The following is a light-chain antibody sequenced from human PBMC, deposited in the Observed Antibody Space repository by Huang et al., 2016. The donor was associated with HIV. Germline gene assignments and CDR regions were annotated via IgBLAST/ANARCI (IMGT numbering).Light chain of an antibody. CDR1: QTISNY. CDR2: AAS. V-gene: IGKV1-39*01. J-gene: IGKJ1*01. Sequence: DIQMTQSPSSLSASVGDRVTITCRASQTISNYLNWYQQKPGKAPKLLIYAASDLQSGVPSRFSGRGYGTDFTLTISSLQPEDSATYYCQQSSISTWTFGQGTRVEIK. CDR3: QQSSISTWT.